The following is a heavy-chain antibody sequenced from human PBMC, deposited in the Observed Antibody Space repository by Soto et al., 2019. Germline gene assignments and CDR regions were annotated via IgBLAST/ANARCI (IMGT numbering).Heavy chain of an antibody. D-gene: IGHD3-22*01. Sequence: PGGSLTLSCAASGFSVSNIYMSWVRQAPGKGLEWVSTISDGVSTYYADSVTGRFTISRDNSKNTVYLEMNSLRAEDTSVYFCARGPNYYDDSGYFAYWGQGALVTVSS. J-gene: IGHJ4*02. V-gene: IGHV3-53*05. CDR2: ISDGVST. CDR1: GFSVSNIY. CDR3: ARGPNYYDDSGYFAY.